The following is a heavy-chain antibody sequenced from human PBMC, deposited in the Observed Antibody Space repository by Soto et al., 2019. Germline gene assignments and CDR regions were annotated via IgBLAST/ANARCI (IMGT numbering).Heavy chain of an antibody. CDR3: AKEVKWKRFDP. V-gene: IGHV1-2*06. D-gene: IGHD1-20*01. Sequence: QVQLMQSGAEVKMPGASVKVSCKASGYTFSDDYMHWVRQAPGQGLEWMGQINPADGNIAYSQKFRGRVTITRDTSASTAYIEVNRLISDDTAVYYCAKEVKWKRFDPWGQGTLVTVFS. J-gene: IGHJ5*02. CDR1: GYTFSDDY. CDR2: INPADGNI.